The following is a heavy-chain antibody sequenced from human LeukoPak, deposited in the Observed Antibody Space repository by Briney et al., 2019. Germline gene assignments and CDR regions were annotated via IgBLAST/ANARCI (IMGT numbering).Heavy chain of an antibody. CDR3: AREVRYYDSSGYSVYFDY. Sequence: PSETLSLTCAVYGGSFSGYYWSWIRQPPGKGLEWIGEINHSGSTNYNPSLKSRVTISVDKSKNQFSLKLSSVTAADTAVYYCAREVRYYDSSGYSVYFDYWGQGTLVTVSS. CDR1: GGSFSGYY. CDR2: INHSGST. D-gene: IGHD3-22*01. V-gene: IGHV4-34*01. J-gene: IGHJ4*02.